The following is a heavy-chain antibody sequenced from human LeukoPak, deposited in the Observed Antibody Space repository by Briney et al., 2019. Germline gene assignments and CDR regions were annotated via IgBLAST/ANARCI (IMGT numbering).Heavy chain of an antibody. CDR1: GYSISSGYY. CDR3: ARHRPAYRHYYDSSGYFIDY. V-gene: IGHV4-38-2*01. D-gene: IGHD3-22*01. CDR2: IYHSGST. Sequence: SETLSLTCAVSGYSISSGYYWGWIRQPPGKGLEWIGSIYHSGSTYYNPSLKSRVTISVDTSKNQFSLKLSSVTAADTAVYYCARHRPAYRHYYDSSGYFIDYWGQGTLVTVSS. J-gene: IGHJ4*02.